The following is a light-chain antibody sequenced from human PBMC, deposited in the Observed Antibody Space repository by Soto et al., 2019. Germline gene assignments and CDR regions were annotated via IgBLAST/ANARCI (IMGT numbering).Light chain of an antibody. J-gene: IGKJ1*01. V-gene: IGKV3-20*01. Sequence: EIVLTQSPGTLSLSPGERATLSCRASQSFGTTYLALAWYQQKPDQPPRLLIHGASSRATGIPDRFSGSGSGTDFTLTISRLEPEDSAVYYCHQYATSPRTFGLGTKVEIK. CDR2: GAS. CDR1: QSFGTTY. CDR3: HQYATSPRT.